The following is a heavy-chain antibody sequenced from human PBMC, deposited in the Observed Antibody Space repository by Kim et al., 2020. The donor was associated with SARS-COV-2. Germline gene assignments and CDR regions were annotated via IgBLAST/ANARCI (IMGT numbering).Heavy chain of an antibody. V-gene: IGHV4-59*02. CDR1: GTPVTSYY. CDR3: ARTGFVRGQPAARLIWFDP. Sequence: SETLSLTCTVSGTPVTSYYWAWIRQPPGKGLEWIGYVHYSGSPNYNPSLKSRVTISVDTSKNQFSLQLDSVAAADTAMYYCARTGFVRGQPAARLIWFDPWGPGTLVTVSS. CDR2: VHYSGSP. D-gene: IGHD6-13*01. J-gene: IGHJ5*02.